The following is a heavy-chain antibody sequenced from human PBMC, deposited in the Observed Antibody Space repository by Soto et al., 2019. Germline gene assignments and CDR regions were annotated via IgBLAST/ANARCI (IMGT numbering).Heavy chain of an antibody. CDR2: MDPSDSYT. V-gene: IGHV5-10-1*01. CDR1: VYSFTSYW. CDR3: PSSAPYYFDH. J-gene: IGHJ4*02. Sequence: ESLKISCKGSVYSFTSYWISWVRQMPVKGLEWMGRMDPSDSYTNYSPSFQGHVTISADKSISTAYLQWSSLKASDTAMYYCPSSAPYYFDHWGQGPMVTVSS.